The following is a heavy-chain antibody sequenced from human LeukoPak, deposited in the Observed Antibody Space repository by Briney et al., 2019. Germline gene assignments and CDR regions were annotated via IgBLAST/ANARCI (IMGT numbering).Heavy chain of an antibody. D-gene: IGHD5-18*01. CDR1: GFTFSSYA. CDR3: AKDPGGGYSYGGFDY. CDR2: ISGSGGST. V-gene: IGHV3-23*01. J-gene: IGHJ4*02. Sequence: GGSLRRSCAASGFTFSSYAMSWVRQAPGKGLEWVSAISGSGGSTYYADSVKGRFTISRDNSKNTLYLQMNSLRAEDTAVYYCAKDPGGGYSYGGFDYWGQGTLVTVSS.